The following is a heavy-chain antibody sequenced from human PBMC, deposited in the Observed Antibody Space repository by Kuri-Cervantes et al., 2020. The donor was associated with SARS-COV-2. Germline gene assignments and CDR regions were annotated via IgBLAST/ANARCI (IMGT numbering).Heavy chain of an antibody. Sequence: ASVKVSCKASGYTFTGYYMHWVRQAPGQGLEWMGWINPNSGGTNYAQKFQGRVTMTRDTSISTAYMELSSLRSEDTAVYYCARERGSWYVPLRTYYYYYMDVWGKGTTVTVSS. J-gene: IGHJ6*03. D-gene: IGHD6-13*01. CDR2: INPNSGGT. CDR1: GYTFTGYY. CDR3: ARERGSWYVPLRTYYYYYMDV. V-gene: IGHV1-2*02.